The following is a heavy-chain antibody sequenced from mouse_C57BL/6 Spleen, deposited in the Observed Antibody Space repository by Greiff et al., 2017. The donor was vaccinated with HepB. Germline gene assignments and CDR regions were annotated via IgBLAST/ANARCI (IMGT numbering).Heavy chain of an antibody. J-gene: IGHJ2*01. CDR2: IRSKSNNYAT. Sequence: EVKLQESGGGLVQPKGSLKLSCAASGFSFNTYAMNWVRQAPGKGLEWVARIRSKSNNYATYYADSVKDRFTISRDDSESMLYLQMNNLKTEDTAMYYCLRQSDGFDYWGQGTTLTVSS. V-gene: IGHV10-1*01. D-gene: IGHD2-3*01. CDR1: GFSFNTYA. CDR3: LRQSDGFDY.